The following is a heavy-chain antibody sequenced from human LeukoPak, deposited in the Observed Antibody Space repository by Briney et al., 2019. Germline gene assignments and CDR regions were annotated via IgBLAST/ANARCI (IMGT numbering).Heavy chain of an antibody. CDR1: GGTFSSYA. Sequence: SVKVSCKASGGTFSSYAISWVRQAPGQGLEWVGGIIPIFGTANYAQKFQGRVTITADESTSTAYMELSSLRSEDTAVYYCARGRFLEWLSHYYYYGMDVWGQGTTVTVSS. J-gene: IGHJ6*02. CDR2: IIPIFGTA. CDR3: ARGRFLEWLSHYYYYGMDV. D-gene: IGHD3-3*01. V-gene: IGHV1-69*13.